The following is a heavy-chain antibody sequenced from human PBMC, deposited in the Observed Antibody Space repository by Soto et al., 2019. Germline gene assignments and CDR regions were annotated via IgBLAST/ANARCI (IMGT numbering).Heavy chain of an antibody. J-gene: IGHJ6*02. D-gene: IGHD3-22*01. V-gene: IGHV3-48*02. CDR2: ISSSSSTI. CDR1: GFTFSSYS. CDR3: ARDLYYYDSSGYYYSSRDYYYYGMDV. Sequence: GGSLRLSCAASGFTFSSYSMNWVRQAPGKGLEWVSYISSSSSTIYYADSVKGRFTISRDNAKNSLYLKMNSLRDEEPAVYYCARDLYYYDSSGYYYSSRDYYYYGMDVWGQGTTVTVSS.